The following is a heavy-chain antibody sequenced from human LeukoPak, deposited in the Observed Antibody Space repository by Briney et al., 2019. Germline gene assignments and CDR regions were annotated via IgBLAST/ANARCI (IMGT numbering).Heavy chain of an antibody. CDR1: GYTFTGYY. CDR3: ASQAVTKGTIYYYYGMDV. D-gene: IGHD4-11*01. V-gene: IGHV1-45*02. Sequence: NRASVKVSCKASGYTFTGYYMHWVRQAPGQALEWMGWITPSNGNTNYAQKFQDRVTITRDRSMSTAYMELSSLRSEDTAMYYCASQAVTKGTIYYYYGMDVWGQGTTVTVSS. CDR2: ITPSNGNT. J-gene: IGHJ6*02.